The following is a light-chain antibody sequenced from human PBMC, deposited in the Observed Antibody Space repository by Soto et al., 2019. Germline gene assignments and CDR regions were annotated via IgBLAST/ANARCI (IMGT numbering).Light chain of an antibody. CDR3: QQDKSIRT. J-gene: IGKJ1*01. CDR2: VAS. CDR1: PTLTRR. Sequence: DIQMTQSPSTLSASVGARVSIPGRAPPTLTRRLAWYQQNTGKAPKVLIYVASSLESGVPSRFSGSGSGTEFTLSICSLQPEDFATYYCQQDKSIRTFGQGSKVDNK. V-gene: IGKV1-5*01.